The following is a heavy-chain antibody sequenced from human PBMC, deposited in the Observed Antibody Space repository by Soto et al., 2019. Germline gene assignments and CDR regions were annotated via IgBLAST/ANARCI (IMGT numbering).Heavy chain of an antibody. CDR2: ISCSTSYI. V-gene: IGHV3-21*01. CDR3: ARVVDYCDPYYYYGMDV. J-gene: IGHJ6*02. Sequence: EVQLVESGGGLVKPGGSLRLSCAASGFTFSSYSMNWVRQAPGKGLEWVSSISCSTSYIYYADSVKGRFTISRDNAKNSLDLQMNGRRAEDTAVYYCARVVDYCDPYYYYGMDVWGQGTTVTVSS. CDR1: GFTFSSYS. D-gene: IGHD3-22*01.